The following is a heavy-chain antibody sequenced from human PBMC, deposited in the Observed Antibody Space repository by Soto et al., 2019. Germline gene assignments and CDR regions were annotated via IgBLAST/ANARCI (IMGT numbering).Heavy chain of an antibody. V-gene: IGHV4-59*08. CDR2: VSNSGYT. J-gene: IGHJ4*02. D-gene: IGHD5-18*01. Sequence: SETLSVTCTVTCGSIRSVSNHYGSWLRLPPGKGLEWIGYVSNSGYTSYNPSLKSRVTISVDTSKNQFSLKLSSVTAADTAVYYCARRYGSCFVYWGQGTLVTVSS. CDR3: ARRYGSCFVY. CDR1: CGSIRSVSNHY.